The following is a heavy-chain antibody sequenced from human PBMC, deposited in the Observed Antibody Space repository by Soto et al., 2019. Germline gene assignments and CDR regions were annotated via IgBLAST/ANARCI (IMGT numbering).Heavy chain of an antibody. V-gene: IGHV4-31*03. CDR2: IYYSGST. J-gene: IGHJ4*02. D-gene: IGHD2-2*01. Sequence: QVQLQESGPGLVKPSQTLSLTCTVSGGSISSGGYYWSWIRQHPGKGLEWIGYIYYSGSTYYNPSLNSRVTLSVDTSNTQFSLKLSSVTAADTAVYYCARGRSSTSPYPIGYWGQGTLVTVSS. CDR3: ARGRSSTSPYPIGY. CDR1: GGSISSGGYY.